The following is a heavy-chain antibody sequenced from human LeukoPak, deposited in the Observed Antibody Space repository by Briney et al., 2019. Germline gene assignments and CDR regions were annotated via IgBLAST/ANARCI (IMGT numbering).Heavy chain of an antibody. Sequence: ASVKVSCKASGYTFTGYYMHWVRQAPGQGLEWMGWINPNSGGTNYAQKFQGRVTMTRDTSISTAYMELSRLRSDDTAVYYCARDGHYDYDILTGYYPNYYYYYMDVWGKGTTVTISS. CDR1: GYTFTGYY. D-gene: IGHD3-9*01. CDR3: ARDGHYDYDILTGYYPNYYYYYMDV. V-gene: IGHV1-2*02. J-gene: IGHJ6*03. CDR2: INPNSGGT.